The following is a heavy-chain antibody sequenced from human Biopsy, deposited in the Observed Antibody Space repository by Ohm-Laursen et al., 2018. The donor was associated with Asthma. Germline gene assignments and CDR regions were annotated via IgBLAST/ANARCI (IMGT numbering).Heavy chain of an antibody. CDR1: RDYIRSYDHH. CDR2: GFYSGTT. CDR3: ARVASYDDIYFAIDV. Sequence: TLSLTCTVSRDYIRSYDHHWAWIRQPPGKGLEWIGSGFYSGTTHYSPFLARRVSISVDTSMNQFSMTLRSVTAADTAVYFCARVASYDDIYFAIDVWGPGTTVSV. J-gene: IGHJ6*02. D-gene: IGHD3-3*01. V-gene: IGHV4-30-4*01.